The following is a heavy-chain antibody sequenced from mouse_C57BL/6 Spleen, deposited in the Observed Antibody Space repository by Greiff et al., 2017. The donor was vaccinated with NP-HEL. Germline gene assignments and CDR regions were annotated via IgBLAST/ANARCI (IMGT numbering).Heavy chain of an antibody. CDR3: ARQRGRSDGY. Sequence: VQLQQSGAELVKPGASVKLSCKASGYTFTSYWMQWVKQRPGQGLEWIGEIDPSDSYTNYNQKFKGKATLTVDTSSSTAYMQLSSLTSEDSAVYYWARQRGRSDGYWGQGTTLTVSS. J-gene: IGHJ2*01. CDR2: IDPSDSYT. V-gene: IGHV1-50*01. D-gene: IGHD1-3*01. CDR1: GYTFTSYW.